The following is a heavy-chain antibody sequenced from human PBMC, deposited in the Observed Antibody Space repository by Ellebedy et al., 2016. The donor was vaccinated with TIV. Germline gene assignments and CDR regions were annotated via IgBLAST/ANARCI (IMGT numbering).Heavy chain of an antibody. J-gene: IGHJ4*02. V-gene: IGHV3-7*01. CDR2: INQDGGKK. CDR1: GFTLSRYW. CDR3: VRAIAAVESY. Sequence: PGGSLRLSCAASGFTLSRYWMSWVRQAPGKGLEWVSNINQDGGKKYYVDSVKGRFTISRDNPKNSVYLQMNSLRAEYTAVYYCVRAIAAVESYWGQGTLVTVSS. D-gene: IGHD6-25*01.